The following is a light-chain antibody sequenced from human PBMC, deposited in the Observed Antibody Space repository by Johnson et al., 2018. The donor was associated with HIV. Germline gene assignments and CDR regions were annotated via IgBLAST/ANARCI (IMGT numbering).Light chain of an antibody. V-gene: IGLV1-51*02. Sequence: QSVLTQPPSVSAAPGQKVTISCSGSNSNIGNNYVSWYQQLPGTAPKLLIYENNQRSSGIPDRFSGSKSGTSATLGITGLQTGDEADYYCGTWDSSLSAYVFGTWTKVTVL. CDR1: NSNIGNNY. CDR2: ENN. CDR3: GTWDSSLSAYV. J-gene: IGLJ1*01.